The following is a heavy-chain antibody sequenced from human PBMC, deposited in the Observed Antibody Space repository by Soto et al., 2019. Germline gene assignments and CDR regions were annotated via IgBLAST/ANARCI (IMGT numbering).Heavy chain of an antibody. J-gene: IGHJ6*03. CDR3: ARHNEEDIVVVPAAIHYYYYMDV. Sequence: PGESLKISCKGSGYSFTSYWIGWVRQMPGKGLEWMGIIYPGDSDTRYSPSFQGQVTISADKSISTAYLQWSSLKASDTAMYYCARHNEEDIVVVPAAIHYYYYMDVWGKGTTVTVSS. CDR1: GYSFTSYW. V-gene: IGHV5-51*01. CDR2: IYPGDSDT. D-gene: IGHD2-2*01.